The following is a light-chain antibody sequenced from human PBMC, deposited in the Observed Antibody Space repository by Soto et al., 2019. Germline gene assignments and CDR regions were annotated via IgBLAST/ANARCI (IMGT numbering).Light chain of an antibody. V-gene: IGKV3-11*01. J-gene: IGKJ5*01. Sequence: VLTHSPATLSLSTGERAHHSCRASLSVSVYLDWYQQKPGQAPRLLXSDASNRATGIPARFSGSRSGADFTLTISSLEPEDFAVYYCHQRQYCPTITFGQGTRLDI. CDR2: DAS. CDR3: HQRQYCPTIT. CDR1: LSVSVY.